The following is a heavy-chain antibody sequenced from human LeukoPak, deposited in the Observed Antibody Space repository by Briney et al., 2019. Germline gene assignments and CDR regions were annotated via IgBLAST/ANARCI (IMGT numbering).Heavy chain of an antibody. CDR3: ARQGGHYSNYFDY. CDR2: IYPGDSDT. V-gene: IGHV5-51*01. D-gene: IGHD4-11*01. J-gene: IGHJ4*02. Sequence: GEALQISSHGSGYSFTSYWIGWVRPMPGKGREWMGIIYPGDSDTRYSPSFQGEVTISADKSITTAYLQWSSLKASDTAMFYCARQGGHYSNYFDYWGQGTLVTVSS. CDR1: GYSFTSYW.